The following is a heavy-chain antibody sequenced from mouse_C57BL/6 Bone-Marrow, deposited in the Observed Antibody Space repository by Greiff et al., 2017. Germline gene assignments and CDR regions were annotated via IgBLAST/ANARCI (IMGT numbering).Heavy chain of an antibody. J-gene: IGHJ1*03. CDR3: ARPYYSNYWYFDV. Sequence: QVQLQQPGAELVKPGASVKLSCKASGYTFTSYWITWVKQRPGQGLEWIGAIYPGRGSTNYNEKFKSKATLTVDTSSSTAYMQLSSLTSEDSAVYYCARPYYSNYWYFDVWGTGTTVTVSS. CDR2: IYPGRGST. D-gene: IGHD2-5*01. CDR1: GYTFTSYW. V-gene: IGHV1-55*01.